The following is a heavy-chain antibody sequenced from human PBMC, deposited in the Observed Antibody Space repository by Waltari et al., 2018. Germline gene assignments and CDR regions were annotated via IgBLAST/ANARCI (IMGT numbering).Heavy chain of an antibody. CDR2: IYHSGST. V-gene: IGHV4-4*02. CDR1: GGSISSSNW. Sequence: QVQLQESGPGLVKPSGTLSLTCAVSGGSISSSNWWSWVRQPPGKGLEWIGEIYHSGSTNYHPSLKSRVTISVDKSKNPFSLKLSSVTAADTAVYYCARGPPGSGYYSPLDYWGQGTLVTVSS. D-gene: IGHD3-3*01. J-gene: IGHJ4*02. CDR3: ARGPPGSGYYSPLDY.